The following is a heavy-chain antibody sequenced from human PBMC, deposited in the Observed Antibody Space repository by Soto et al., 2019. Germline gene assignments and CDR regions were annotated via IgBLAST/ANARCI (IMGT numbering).Heavy chain of an antibody. D-gene: IGHD1-1*01. Sequence: ASVKVSCKTSGYTFSHYAIHWVRQAPGQRLEWMGWINTGNGDTKYSQALQGRVTITTDTSARTANVELSSLTSEDSAVYYCARDVPKRGYTYFSYYFGMDVWGQGXTVTVS. CDR1: GYTFSHYA. CDR2: INTGNGDT. CDR3: ARDVPKRGYTYFSYYFGMDV. V-gene: IGHV1-3*04. J-gene: IGHJ6*02.